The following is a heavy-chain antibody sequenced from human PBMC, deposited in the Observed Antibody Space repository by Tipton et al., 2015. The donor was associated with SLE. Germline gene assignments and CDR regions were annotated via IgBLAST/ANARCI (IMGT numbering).Heavy chain of an antibody. CDR1: GASISSHY. Sequence: TLSLTCTVSGASISSHYWNWIRQPPGKGLEWIGNIYNNGNTNYNPSLKSRVTISVDMSRNQFFLKLSSVTAADTALYYCARAKRSSTTWGYWFDPWGQGTLATVSS. CDR3: ARAKRSSTTWGYWFDP. J-gene: IGHJ5*02. D-gene: IGHD2-2*01. CDR2: IYNNGNT. V-gene: IGHV4-59*11.